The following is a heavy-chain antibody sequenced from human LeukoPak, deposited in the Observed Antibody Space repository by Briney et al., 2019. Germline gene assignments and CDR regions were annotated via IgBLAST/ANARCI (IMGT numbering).Heavy chain of an antibody. D-gene: IGHD3-22*01. V-gene: IGHV3-21*01. CDR3: ARDSSYYVSSGFDY. CDR1: GFTFSTYT. CDR2: ISSSSSYI. J-gene: IGHJ4*02. Sequence: PGGSLRLSCAASGFTFSTYTMNWVRQAPGKGLEWVSSISSSSSYIYYADSVKGRFTISRDNAKNSLYLQMNSLRAEDTAVYYCARDSSYYVSSGFDYWGQGTLVTVSS.